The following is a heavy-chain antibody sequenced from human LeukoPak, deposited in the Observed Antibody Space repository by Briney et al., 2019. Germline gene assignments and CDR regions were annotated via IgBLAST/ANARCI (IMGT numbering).Heavy chain of an antibody. V-gene: IGHV1-69*04. Sequence: GASVKVSCKTSGGTFSSDAISWVRQAPGQGLEWMGRIIPILGIANYAQKFQGRVTITADKSTSTAYMELSSLRSEDTAVYYCAREMRYSGYDLGYYYGMDVWGQGTTVTVSS. J-gene: IGHJ6*02. CDR2: IIPILGIA. CDR1: GGTFSSDA. CDR3: AREMRYSGYDLGYYYGMDV. D-gene: IGHD5-12*01.